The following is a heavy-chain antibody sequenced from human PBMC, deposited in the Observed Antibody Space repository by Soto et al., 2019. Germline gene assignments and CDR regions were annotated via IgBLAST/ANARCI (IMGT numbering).Heavy chain of an antibody. J-gene: IGHJ5*02. CDR2: MNPNSGNT. V-gene: IGHV1-8*01. CDR3: ARERSAASTGWFDP. Sequence: QVQLVQSGAEVKKSGASVKVSCKASGYTFTSYDINWVRQATGQGLEWMGWMNPNSGNTGYAQKFQGRVTMTRNTSRSTAYMALSSLRYEDTAVYYCARERSAASTGWFDPWGQGTLVTVSS. D-gene: IGHD6-13*01. CDR1: GYTFTSYD.